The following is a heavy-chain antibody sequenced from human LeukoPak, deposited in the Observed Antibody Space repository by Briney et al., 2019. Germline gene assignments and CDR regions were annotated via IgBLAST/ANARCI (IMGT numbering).Heavy chain of an antibody. CDR3: VRDLGGRSGH. V-gene: IGHV3-74*01. J-gene: IGHJ4*02. Sequence: TGGSLRLSCAASGFTFSNFWMHWVRQAPGKGLVWVALIYGDGSFTRYADSVKGRFTISRDNAKNTLYLQMNSLRAEDTAVYYCVRDLGGRSGHWGQGTLVTVSS. D-gene: IGHD1-26*01. CDR2: IYGDGSFT. CDR1: GFTFSNFW.